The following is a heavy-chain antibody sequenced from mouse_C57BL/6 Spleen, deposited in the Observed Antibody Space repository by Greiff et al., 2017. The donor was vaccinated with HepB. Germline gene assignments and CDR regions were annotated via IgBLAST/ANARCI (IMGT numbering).Heavy chain of an antibody. Sequence: QVQLQQSGAELVRPGTSVKVSCKASGYAFTNYLIEWVKQRPGQGLEWIGVINPGSGGTNYNEKFKGKATLTAVKSSSTAYMQLSSLTSEDSAVYFCARGGYPFAYWGQGTLVTVSA. V-gene: IGHV1-54*01. CDR1: GYAFTNYL. CDR3: ARGGYPFAY. CDR2: INPGSGGT. J-gene: IGHJ3*01. D-gene: IGHD2-2*01.